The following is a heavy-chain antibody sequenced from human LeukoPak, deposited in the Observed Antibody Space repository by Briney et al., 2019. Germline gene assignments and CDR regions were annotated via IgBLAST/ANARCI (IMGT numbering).Heavy chain of an antibody. D-gene: IGHD5-18*01. CDR3: AKGDPWGTAMVADY. V-gene: IGHV3-13*01. Sequence: GGSLRLSCAASGFTFSSCDMHWVRQATGKGLEWVSAIGTAGDTYYPGSVKGRFTISRENAKNTLFLQMDSLRAEDTAVYYCAKGDPWGTAMVADYWGQGTLVTVSS. J-gene: IGHJ4*02. CDR2: IGTAGDT. CDR1: GFTFSSCD.